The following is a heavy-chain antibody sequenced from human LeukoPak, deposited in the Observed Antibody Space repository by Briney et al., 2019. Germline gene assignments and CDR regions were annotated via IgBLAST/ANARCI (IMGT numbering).Heavy chain of an antibody. CDR2: IKKDGSNK. V-gene: IGHV3-7*01. D-gene: IGHD1-7*01. Sequence: GGSLRLSCAASGFTFSGYGMSWVRQAPGKGLEWVANIKKDGSNKYYVESLKGRFTISRDNANNSLYLQMDSLRAEDTAVYYCAREVTGTSSWYFDLWGRGTLVTVSS. CDR1: GFTFSGYG. J-gene: IGHJ2*01. CDR3: AREVTGTSSWYFDL.